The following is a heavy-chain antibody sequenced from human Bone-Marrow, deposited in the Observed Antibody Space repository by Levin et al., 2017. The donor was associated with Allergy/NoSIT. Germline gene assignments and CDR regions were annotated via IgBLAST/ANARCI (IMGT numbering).Heavy chain of an antibody. CDR1: GFTFDDYA. D-gene: IGHD6-19*01. Sequence: AGGSLRLSCVTSGFTFDDYAMHWVRQAPGRGLEWVATVSWDSGNVDYADSVLGRFTISRDPAKSSLYLQMNSLRPEDTASYFCGKDTGYTSGWGTAIDIWGQGTMVTVSS. V-gene: IGHV3-9*01. J-gene: IGHJ3*02. CDR2: VSWDSGNV. CDR3: GKDTGYTSGWGTAIDI.